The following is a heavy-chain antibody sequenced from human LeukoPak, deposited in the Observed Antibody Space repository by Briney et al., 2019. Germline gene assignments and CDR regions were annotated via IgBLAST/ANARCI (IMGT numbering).Heavy chain of an antibody. Sequence: PGGSLRLSCAASGFTFSSYSMNWVRQAPGKGLGWVSSISSSSSYIYYADSVKGRFTISRDNAKNSLYLQMNSLRAEDTAVYYCARGMIVPRGFDYWGQGTLVTVSS. CDR2: ISSSSSYI. CDR1: GFTFSSYS. V-gene: IGHV3-21*01. J-gene: IGHJ4*02. D-gene: IGHD3-22*01. CDR3: ARGMIVPRGFDY.